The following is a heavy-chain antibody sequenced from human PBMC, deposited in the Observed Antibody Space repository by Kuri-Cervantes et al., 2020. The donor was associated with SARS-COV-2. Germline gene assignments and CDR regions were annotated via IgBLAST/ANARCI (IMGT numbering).Heavy chain of an antibody. J-gene: IGHJ6*03. CDR3: ARAPYYDYPGSYYYYMDV. Sequence: GGSLRLSCKTSGGTFSNYALSWVRQAPGQGLEWMGGIIPIFGTTNYAQRFQGRVTIIADGSTSTAYMELSSLGFEDTAVHYCARAPYYDYPGSYYYYMDVWGKGTTVTVSS. CDR2: IIPIFGTT. CDR1: GGTFSNYA. V-gene: IGHV1-69*01. D-gene: IGHD3-3*01.